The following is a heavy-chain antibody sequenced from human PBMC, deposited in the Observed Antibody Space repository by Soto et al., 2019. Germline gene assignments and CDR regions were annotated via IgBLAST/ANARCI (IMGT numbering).Heavy chain of an antibody. Sequence: GASVKVSCKVSGYTFTSYGISWVRQAPGQGLEWMGWISAYNGNTNYAQKLQGRVTMTTDTSTTTAYMELRSLRSDDTAEYYCAKGGAIVAAGTRVYLYNAMDVWGQGTTVTVSS. CDR3: AKGGAIVAAGTRVYLYNAMDV. V-gene: IGHV1-18*01. D-gene: IGHD1-26*01. CDR1: GYTFTSYG. CDR2: ISAYNGNT. J-gene: IGHJ6*02.